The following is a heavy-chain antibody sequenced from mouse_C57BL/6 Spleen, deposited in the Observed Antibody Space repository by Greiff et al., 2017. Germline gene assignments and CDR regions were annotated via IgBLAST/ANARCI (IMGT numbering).Heavy chain of an antibody. V-gene: IGHV2-2*01. D-gene: IGHD4-1*01. Sequence: QVQLKQSGSGLVQPSQSLSITCTASGFSLTSYGVHWVRQSPGKGLEWLGVIWRGGSTDYNAAFISRLSISKDNTKSHVFFKMNSQQADDTAIYYCARDWDLDYWGQGTTLTVSS. CDR1: GFSLTSYG. J-gene: IGHJ2*01. CDR3: ARDWDLDY. CDR2: IWRGGST.